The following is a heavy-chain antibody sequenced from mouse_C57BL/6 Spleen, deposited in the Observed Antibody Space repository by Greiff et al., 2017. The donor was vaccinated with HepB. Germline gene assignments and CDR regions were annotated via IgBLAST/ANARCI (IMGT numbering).Heavy chain of an antibody. CDR3: ARKEGQLRLHGAMDY. CDR2: IDPSDSYT. J-gene: IGHJ4*01. V-gene: IGHV1-69*01. D-gene: IGHD3-2*02. CDR1: GYTFTSYW. Sequence: QVQLQQPGAELVMPGASVKLSCKASGYTFTSYWMHWVKQRPGQGLEWIGEIDPSDSYTNYNQKFKGKSTLTVDKSSSTAYMQLSSLTSEDSAVYSCARKEGQLRLHGAMDYWGQGTSVTVSS.